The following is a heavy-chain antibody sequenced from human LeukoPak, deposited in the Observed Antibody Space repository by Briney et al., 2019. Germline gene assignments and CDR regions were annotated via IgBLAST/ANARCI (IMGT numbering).Heavy chain of an antibody. CDR1: GGSISSDGYC. J-gene: IGHJ5*02. Sequence: SETLSLTCSVSGGSISSDGYCWSWIRHHPGKGRELIAYIYYNGTTYYNPSLRSRVTISADTSKSQFSLSLKSVTAADTALYYCVRVRLFKDIGVWLDRWGQGTLVIVSS. CDR2: IYYNGTT. CDR3: VRVRLFKDIGVWLDR. V-gene: IGHV4-31*03. D-gene: IGHD2-15*01.